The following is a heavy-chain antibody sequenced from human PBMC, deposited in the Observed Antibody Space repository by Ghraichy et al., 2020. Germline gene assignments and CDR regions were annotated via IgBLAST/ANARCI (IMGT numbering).Heavy chain of an antibody. J-gene: IGHJ6*02. V-gene: IGHV4-59*02. CDR1: GGSVSSNS. D-gene: IGHD1-1*01. CDR2: STYGWRT. CDR3: AREASNAVKGHFYGVDV. Sequence: SETLSLTCTVSGGSVSSNSWTWIRQRQGKGLEWMGQSTYGWRTNYNSSLKSQLTISVDTSKNQISLKLTSVTAADTDAYYCAREASNAVKGHFYGVDVWGLGPSVSVSS.